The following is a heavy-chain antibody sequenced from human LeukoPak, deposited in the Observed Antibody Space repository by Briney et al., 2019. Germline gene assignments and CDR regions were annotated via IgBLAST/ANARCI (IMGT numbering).Heavy chain of an antibody. J-gene: IGHJ4*02. Sequence: SETLSLTCAVYGGSFSGYYWSWIRQPPGKGLEWIGEINHSGSTNYNPSLKSRVTIPVDTSKNQFSLKLSSVTAADTAVYYCARGVAVAGRAPRYYFDYGGQGPLVTVSS. V-gene: IGHV4-34*01. CDR3: ARGVAVAGRAPRYYFDY. D-gene: IGHD6-19*01. CDR2: INHSGST. CDR1: GGSFSGYY.